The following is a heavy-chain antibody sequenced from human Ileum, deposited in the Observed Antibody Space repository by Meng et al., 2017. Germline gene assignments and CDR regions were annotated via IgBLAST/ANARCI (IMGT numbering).Heavy chain of an antibody. D-gene: IGHD3-10*01. V-gene: IGHV3-7*01. CDR2: INEDGTTK. CDR1: GFTFNTYW. J-gene: IGHJ4*02. Sequence: GGSLRLSCAVSGFTFNTYWMGWVRQAPEKVLEWVATINEDGTTKNYVDSVRGRFTISRDNAKSSLYLQIGSLRAEDTAVYYCVRSVVRGICPIWGQGTLVTVSS. CDR3: VRSVVRGICPI.